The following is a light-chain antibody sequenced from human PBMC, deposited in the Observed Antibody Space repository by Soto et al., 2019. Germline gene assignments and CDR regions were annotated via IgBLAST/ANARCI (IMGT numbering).Light chain of an antibody. V-gene: IGKV3-20*01. CDR3: QQCGSSPET. CDR2: GAS. Sequence: IGLSQSPCTLSLSPGQRATLSCRASQSISSSFLAWYQQKPGQAPRLLIYGASSRATGIPDRFSGSGSGTDFTLTISRLEPEDFAVYYCQQCGSSPETFGQGTKVDI. CDR1: QSISSSF. J-gene: IGKJ1*01.